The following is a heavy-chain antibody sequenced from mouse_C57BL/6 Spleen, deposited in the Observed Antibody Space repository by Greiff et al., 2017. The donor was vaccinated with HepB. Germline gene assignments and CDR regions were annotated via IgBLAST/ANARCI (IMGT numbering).Heavy chain of an antibody. J-gene: IGHJ2*01. CDR3: ARGIYDGYYCFDY. D-gene: IGHD2-3*01. Sequence: EVNLVESEGGLVQPGSSMKLSCTASGFTFSDYYMAWVRQVPEKGLEWVANINYDGSSTYYLDSLKSRFIISRDNAKNILYLQMSSLKSEDTATYYCARGIYDGYYCFDYWGQGTTLTVSS. CDR2: INYDGSST. CDR1: GFTFSDYY. V-gene: IGHV5-16*01.